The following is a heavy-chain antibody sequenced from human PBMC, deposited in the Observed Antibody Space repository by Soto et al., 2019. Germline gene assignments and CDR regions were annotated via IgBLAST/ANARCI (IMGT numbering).Heavy chain of an antibody. D-gene: IGHD3-10*01. Sequence: QLQLQESGPGLVKPSETLSLTCTVSGGSIGSTSFYWGWIRQPPGKGLEWIGRIYYSGSTYYSPSLQSRATISAATSKTQFSLTLTSVTAADTALYYCARQVVDGAVAGSGSFDYWGQGTLVIVSS. CDR3: ARQVVDGAVAGSGSFDY. CDR2: IYYSGST. V-gene: IGHV4-39*01. CDR1: GGSIGSTSFY. J-gene: IGHJ4*02.